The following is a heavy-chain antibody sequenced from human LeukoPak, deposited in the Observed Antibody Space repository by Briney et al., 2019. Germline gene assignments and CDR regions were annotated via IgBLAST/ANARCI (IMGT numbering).Heavy chain of an antibody. Sequence: GGSLRLSCAASGFTFSSYAMHWVRQAPGKGLEWVAVISYDGSNKYYADSVKGRFTISRDNSKNTLYLQMNSLRAEDTAVYYCARDVRGPPGYSSGWYGYFQHWGQGTLVTVSS. CDR2: ISYDGSNK. CDR3: ARDVRGPPGYSSGWYGYFQH. J-gene: IGHJ1*01. CDR1: GFTFSSYA. V-gene: IGHV3-30-3*01. D-gene: IGHD6-19*01.